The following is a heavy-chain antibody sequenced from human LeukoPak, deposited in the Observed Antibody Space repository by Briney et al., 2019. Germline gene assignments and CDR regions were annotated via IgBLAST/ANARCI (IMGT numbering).Heavy chain of an antibody. Sequence: SETLSLTCGVSGYSITSTYYWGWIRQPPGKGLEWIGNIYRSGSTYYNPSLKSRITMSVDTSKNQFSLKLSSVTAADTALYYCATDYGDYYFDLWGRGTLVTVSS. CDR1: GYSITSTYY. J-gene: IGHJ2*01. CDR2: IYRSGST. D-gene: IGHD4-17*01. CDR3: ATDYGDYYFDL. V-gene: IGHV4-38-2*01.